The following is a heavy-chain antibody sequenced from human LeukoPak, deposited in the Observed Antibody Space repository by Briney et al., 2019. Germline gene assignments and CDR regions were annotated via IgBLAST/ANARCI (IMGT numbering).Heavy chain of an antibody. Sequence: SETLSLTCAVYGGSFSGYYWSWIRQPPGKGLEWIGEINHSGSTNYNPSLKSRVTISVDTSKNQFSLKLSSVTAADTAAYYCARVGRFLEWLLSSSYYYYMDVWGKGTTVTVSS. D-gene: IGHD3-3*01. CDR3: ARVGRFLEWLLSSSYYYYMDV. J-gene: IGHJ6*03. CDR2: INHSGST. V-gene: IGHV4-34*01. CDR1: GGSFSGYY.